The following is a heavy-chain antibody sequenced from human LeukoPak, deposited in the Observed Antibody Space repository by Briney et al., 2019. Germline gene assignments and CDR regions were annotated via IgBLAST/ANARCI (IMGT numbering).Heavy chain of an antibody. V-gene: IGHV3-33*03. CDR1: GYTFSHFG. CDR2: IWSDGTND. J-gene: IGHJ4*02. CDR3: AKDAQRGFDYSNSLQY. D-gene: IGHD4-11*01. Sequence: GRSLRLSCAASGYTFSHFGMHWVRQAPGKGLEWVADIWSDGTNDYYADSVKGRFSISRDNSKNTVSLQMNSLRTEDTAVYFCAKDAQRGFDYSNSLQYWGQGTLVTVSS.